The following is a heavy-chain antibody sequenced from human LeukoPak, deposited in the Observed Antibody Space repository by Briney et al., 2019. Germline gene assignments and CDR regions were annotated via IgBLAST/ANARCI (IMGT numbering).Heavy chain of an antibody. V-gene: IGHV1-46*01. CDR1: GYTFTSYY. CDR2: INPSGGST. J-gene: IGHJ6*02. Sequence: ASVKVSCKASGYTFTSYYMHWVRQAPGQGLEWMGIINPSGGSTSYAQKFQGRVTMTRDTSTSTVYMELSSLRSEDTAVYYCARGITMVRGVINYYYYCGMDVWGQGTTVTVSS. CDR3: ARGITMVRGVINYYYYCGMDV. D-gene: IGHD3-10*01.